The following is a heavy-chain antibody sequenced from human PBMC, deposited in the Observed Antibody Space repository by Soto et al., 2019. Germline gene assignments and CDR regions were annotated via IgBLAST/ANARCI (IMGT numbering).Heavy chain of an antibody. CDR3: AKDQSDVNLFDY. Sequence: GGSLRLSCAASGFSFSSLAMSWVRQAPWKGLEWVSSISGRGVDTLYADSVKGRFTISRDNSRNTLYLQLNSLRAEDTAVYYCAKDQSDVNLFDYWGQGTLVAVSS. V-gene: IGHV3-23*01. CDR2: ISGRGVDT. J-gene: IGHJ4*02. CDR1: GFSFSSLA.